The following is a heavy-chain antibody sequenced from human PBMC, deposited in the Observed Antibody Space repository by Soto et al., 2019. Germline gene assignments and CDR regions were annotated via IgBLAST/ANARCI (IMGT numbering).Heavy chain of an antibody. D-gene: IGHD3-10*01. CDR2: INHSGST. CDR1: GGSFSGYY. V-gene: IGHV4-34*01. Sequence: SSETLSLTCAVYGGSFSGYYWSWIRQPPGKGLEWIGEINHSGSTNYNPSLKSRVTISVDTSKNQFSLKLSSVTAADTAVYYCARVLYYGSGSYGYWGQGTLVTVSS. CDR3: ARVLYYGSGSYGY. J-gene: IGHJ4*02.